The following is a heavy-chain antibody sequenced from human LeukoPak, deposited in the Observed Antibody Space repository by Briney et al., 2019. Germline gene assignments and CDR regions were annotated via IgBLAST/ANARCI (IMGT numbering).Heavy chain of an antibody. CDR1: GGSIGTYY. D-gene: IGHD3-16*02. Sequence: SETLSLTCTVSGGSIGTYYWSWVRQSPGKGLEWFGYIYVTGNRYNPYLQSRVTISVDTSRNQFFLKMSSVTAADTAVYYCARHIGGGIEDMDDWGKGTKVTVSS. CDR3: ARHIGGGIEDMDD. J-gene: IGHJ6*03. CDR2: IYVTGN. V-gene: IGHV4-59*08.